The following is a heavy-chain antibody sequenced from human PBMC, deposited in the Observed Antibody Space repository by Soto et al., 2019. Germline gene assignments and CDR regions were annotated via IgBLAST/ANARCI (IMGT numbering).Heavy chain of an antibody. CDR3: ARDNVAAAGHYYYGMDV. V-gene: IGHV3-48*01. J-gene: IGHJ6*02. Sequence: GSLRLSCAASGFTFSTYSMNWVRQAPGKGLEWVSYISSSSSTIYYADSVKGRFTISRDNSKNTLYLQMNSLRAEDTAVYYCARDNVAAAGHYYYGMDVWGQGTTVPVSS. CDR2: ISSSSSTI. D-gene: IGHD6-13*01. CDR1: GFTFSTYS.